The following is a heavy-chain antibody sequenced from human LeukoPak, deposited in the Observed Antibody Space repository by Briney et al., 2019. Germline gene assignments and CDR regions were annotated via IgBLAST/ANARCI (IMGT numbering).Heavy chain of an antibody. Sequence: ASETLSLTCTVSGGSISSYYWSWIRQPPGKGLEWIGYIYYSGSTNYNPSLKSRVTISVDTSKNQFSLKLNSVTAADTAVYYCARGSVVVPAAWPPRYYFDYWGQGTLVTVSS. D-gene: IGHD2-2*01. CDR1: GGSISSYY. CDR2: IYYSGST. V-gene: IGHV4-59*01. J-gene: IGHJ4*02. CDR3: ARGSVVVPAAWPPRYYFDY.